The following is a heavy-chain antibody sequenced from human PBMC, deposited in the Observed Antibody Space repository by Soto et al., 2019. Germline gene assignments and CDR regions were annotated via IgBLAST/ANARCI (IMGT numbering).Heavy chain of an antibody. Sequence: QVQLQESGPGLVKPSETPSLTCTVSGGSISSYYWSWIRQPAGKGLEWIGRIYTSGSTNYNPSLKSRVTMSVDTSKTQFSLKLSSVTAADTAVYYCARDEGQLLLGWFDPWGQGTLVTVSS. D-gene: IGHD2-2*01. CDR3: ARDEGQLLLGWFDP. V-gene: IGHV4-4*07. J-gene: IGHJ5*02. CDR2: IYTSGST. CDR1: GGSISSYY.